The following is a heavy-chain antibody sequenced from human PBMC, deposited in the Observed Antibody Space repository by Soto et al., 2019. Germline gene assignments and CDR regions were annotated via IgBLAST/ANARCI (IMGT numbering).Heavy chain of an antibody. Sequence: GGSLRLSCAASGFTFSDYYMSWIRQAPGKGLEWVSYISSSGSTIYYADSVKGRFTISRDNAKNSLYLQMNSLRAEDTAVYYCARDPQLRFLEWLAAGSVQFDYWGQGTLVTVSS. CDR2: ISSSGSTI. CDR3: ARDPQLRFLEWLAAGSVQFDY. CDR1: GFTFSDYY. V-gene: IGHV3-11*01. J-gene: IGHJ4*02. D-gene: IGHD3-3*01.